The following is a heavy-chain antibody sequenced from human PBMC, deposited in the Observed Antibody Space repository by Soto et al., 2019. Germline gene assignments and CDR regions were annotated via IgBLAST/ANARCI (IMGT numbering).Heavy chain of an antibody. CDR3: ARGIKQQLPSGYGMDV. V-gene: IGHV3-13*01. Sequence: EVQLVESGGGLVQPGGSLRLSCAASGFTFSSYDMHWVRQATGKGLEWVSAIGTAGDTYYPGSVKGRFTISRENAKNSLYLQMNSLRAGDTAVYYCARGIKQQLPSGYGMDVWGQGTTVTVSS. CDR2: IGTAGDT. CDR1: GFTFSSYD. D-gene: IGHD6-13*01. J-gene: IGHJ6*02.